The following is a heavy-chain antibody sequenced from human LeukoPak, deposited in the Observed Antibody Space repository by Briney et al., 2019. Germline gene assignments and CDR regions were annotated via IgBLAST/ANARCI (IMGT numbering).Heavy chain of an antibody. Sequence: QPSETLSLTCAVYGGSFSGYYWSWIRQPPGKGLEWIGEINHSGSTNYNPSLKSRVTISVDTSKNQFSLKLSSVTAADTAVYYCARSAGSSWGQGTMVTVSS. J-gene: IGHJ3*01. V-gene: IGHV4-34*01. CDR2: INHSGST. CDR1: GGSFSGYY. CDR3: ARSAGSS.